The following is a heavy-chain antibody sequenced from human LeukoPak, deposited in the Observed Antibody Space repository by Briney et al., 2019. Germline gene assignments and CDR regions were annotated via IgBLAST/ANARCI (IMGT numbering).Heavy chain of an antibody. CDR1: GGSISSYY. D-gene: IGHD3-10*01. CDR3: RALLWFGELYGMDV. J-gene: IGHJ6*02. V-gene: IGHV4-4*07. Sequence: SETLSLTCTVSGGSISSYYWSWIRQPAGKGLEWIGRIYTSGSTNYNPSLKSRVTMSVDTSKNQFSLRLSSVTAADTAVYYCRALLWFGELYGMDVWGQGTTVTVSS. CDR2: IYTSGST.